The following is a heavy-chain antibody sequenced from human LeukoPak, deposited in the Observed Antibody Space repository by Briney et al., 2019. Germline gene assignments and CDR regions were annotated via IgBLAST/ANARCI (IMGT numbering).Heavy chain of an antibody. Sequence: GGSLRLSCAASGFTFSSYSMNWLRQAPGKGLEWVSSISSSSSYIYYADSVKGRFTISRDNAKNSLYLQMNSLRAEDTAVYYCARGDGGYRPSWFDPWGQGTLVTVSS. J-gene: IGHJ5*02. CDR1: GFTFSSYS. CDR2: ISSSSSYI. CDR3: ARGDGGYRPSWFDP. V-gene: IGHV3-21*01. D-gene: IGHD5-24*01.